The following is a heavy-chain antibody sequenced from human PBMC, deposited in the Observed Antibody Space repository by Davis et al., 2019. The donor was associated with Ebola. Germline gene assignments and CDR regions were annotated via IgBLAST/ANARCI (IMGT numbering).Heavy chain of an antibody. CDR3: ASLTGYCTNGVCYSVVFDY. V-gene: IGHV3-21*01. J-gene: IGHJ4*02. CDR2: ISSSSSYI. D-gene: IGHD2-8*01. Sequence: PGGSLRLSCAASGFTFSSYSMNWVRQAPGKGLEWVSSISSSSSYIYYADSVKGRFTISRDNAKNSLYLQMNSLRAEDTAVYYCASLTGYCTNGVCYSVVFDYWGQGTLVTVSS. CDR1: GFTFSSYS.